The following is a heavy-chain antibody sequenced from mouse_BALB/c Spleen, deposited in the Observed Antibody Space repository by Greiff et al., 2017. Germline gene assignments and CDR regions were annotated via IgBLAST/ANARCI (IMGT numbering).Heavy chain of an antibody. V-gene: IGHV3-2*02. Sequence: EVQLQESGPGLVKPSQSLSLTCTVTGYSITSDYAWNWIRQFPGNKLEWMGYISYSGSTSYNPSLKSRISITRDTSKNQFFLQLNSVTTEDTATYYGAATLYAMDYWGQGTSVTVSS. CDR3: AATLYAMDY. CDR2: ISYSGST. CDR1: GYSITSDYA. J-gene: IGHJ4*01. D-gene: IGHD1-2*01.